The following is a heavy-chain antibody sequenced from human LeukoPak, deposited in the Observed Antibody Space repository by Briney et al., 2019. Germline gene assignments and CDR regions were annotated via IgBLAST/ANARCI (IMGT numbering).Heavy chain of an antibody. Sequence: SVKVSCKASGGTFSSYAISRGRQAPGQGLEWMGGIIPIFGTANYAQKFQGRVTITADESTSTAYMELSSLRSEDTAVYYCARQTMSPGVYFDYWGQGTLVTVSS. V-gene: IGHV1-69*13. CDR2: IIPIFGTA. J-gene: IGHJ4*02. D-gene: IGHD3-10*02. CDR1: GGTFSSYA. CDR3: ARQTMSPGVYFDY.